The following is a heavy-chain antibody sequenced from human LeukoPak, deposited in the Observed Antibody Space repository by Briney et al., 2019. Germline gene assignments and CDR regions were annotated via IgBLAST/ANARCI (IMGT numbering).Heavy chain of an antibody. V-gene: IGHV4-61*02. D-gene: IGHD3-22*01. J-gene: IGHJ4*02. CDR1: GGFISSGSYY. Sequence: PSETLSLTCTVSGGFISSGSYYWSWIRQPAGKGLEWIGRIYTSGSTNYNPSLKSRVTISVDTSKNQFSLKLSSVTAADTAVYYCARAAKHTYYYDSSGYPPGLFDYWGQGTLVTVSS. CDR2: IYTSGST. CDR3: ARAAKHTYYYDSSGYPPGLFDY.